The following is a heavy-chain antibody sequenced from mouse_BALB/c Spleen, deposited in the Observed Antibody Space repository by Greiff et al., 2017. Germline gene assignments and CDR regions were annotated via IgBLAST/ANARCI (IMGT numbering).Heavy chain of an antibody. CDR3: ARSRGGNYGYFDV. J-gene: IGHJ1*01. Sequence: VQLQQPGAELVKPGASVKMSCKASGYTFTSYNMHWVKQTPGQGLEWIGAIYPGNGDTSYNQKFKGKATLTADKSSSTAYMQLSSLTSEDSAVYYCARSRGGNYGYFDVWGAGTTVTVSS. CDR1: GYTFTSYN. CDR2: IYPGNGDT. V-gene: IGHV1-12*01. D-gene: IGHD2-1*01.